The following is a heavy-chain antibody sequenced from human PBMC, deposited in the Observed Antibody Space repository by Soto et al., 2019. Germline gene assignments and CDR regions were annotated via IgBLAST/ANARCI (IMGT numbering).Heavy chain of an antibody. D-gene: IGHD3-3*01. CDR1: GFSFSNYE. V-gene: IGHV3-48*03. J-gene: IGHJ5*02. CDR3: ANDFWSEFS. Sequence: TGGSLRLSCAVSGFSFSNYEMNWVRQAPGRGLEWVSYISGSSSMIYYTDSVKGRFIISRDNAKNSLFLQMNSLRAEDTAVYYCANDFWSEFSWGQGILVTVSS. CDR2: ISGSSSMI.